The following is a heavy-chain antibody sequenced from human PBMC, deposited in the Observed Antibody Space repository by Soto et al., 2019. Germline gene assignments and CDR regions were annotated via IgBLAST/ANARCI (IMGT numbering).Heavy chain of an antibody. CDR1: GYTLTELS. J-gene: IGHJ4*02. CDR2: FDPEDGET. CDR3: ATRNLLHYYDSSGYRN. D-gene: IGHD3-22*01. Sequence: ASVKVSCKVSGYTLTELSMHWVRQAPGKGLEWMGGFDPEDGETIYAQKFQGRVTMTEDASTDTAYMELSSLRSEDTAVYYCATRNLLHYYDSSGYRNWGQGTLVTVSS. V-gene: IGHV1-24*01.